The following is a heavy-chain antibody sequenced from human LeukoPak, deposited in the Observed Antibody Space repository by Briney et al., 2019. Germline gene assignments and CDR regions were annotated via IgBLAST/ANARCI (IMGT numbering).Heavy chain of an antibody. V-gene: IGHV3-21*01. CDR2: ISSSSSYI. CDR3: ARADYDFWSGQYYFDY. CDR1: GFTFSSYN. D-gene: IGHD3-3*01. J-gene: IGHJ4*02. Sequence: GGSLRLSCAASGFTFSSYNMNWVRQAPGKGLEWVSSISSSSSYIYYADSVKGRFTISRDNAKNSLYMQMNSLRAEDTAVYYCARADYDFWSGQYYFDYWGQGTLVTVSS.